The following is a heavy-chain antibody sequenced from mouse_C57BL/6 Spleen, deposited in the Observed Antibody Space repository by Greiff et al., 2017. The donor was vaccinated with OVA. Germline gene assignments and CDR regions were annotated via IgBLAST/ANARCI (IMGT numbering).Heavy chain of an antibody. J-gene: IGHJ3*01. CDR2: IRSKSSNYAT. CDR1: GFTFNTYA. V-gene: IGHV10-3*01. CDR3: VRDDYYGSSPAWFAY. Sequence: EVQRVESGGGLVQPKGSLKLSCAASGFTFNTYAMHWVRQAPGKGLEWVARIRSKSSNYATYYADSVKDRFTISRDDSQSMLYLQMNNLKTEDTAMYYCVRDDYYGSSPAWFAYWGQGTLVTVSA. D-gene: IGHD1-1*01.